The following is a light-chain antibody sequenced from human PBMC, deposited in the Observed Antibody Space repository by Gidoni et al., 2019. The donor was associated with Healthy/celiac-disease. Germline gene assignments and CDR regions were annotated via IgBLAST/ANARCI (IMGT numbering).Light chain of an antibody. V-gene: IGKV4-1*01. CDR3: QQYYSTPFT. Sequence: IVMTQSPDSLAVSLDERATINCKSSQSVFYSSNNQNYLAWYQQKPGLPPKLLIYWASTRESGVPARFSGSGSGTAFTLTISSLQAEDVAVYYCQQYYSTPFTFGPGTKVDIK. CDR2: WAS. CDR1: QSVFYSSNNQNY. J-gene: IGKJ3*01.